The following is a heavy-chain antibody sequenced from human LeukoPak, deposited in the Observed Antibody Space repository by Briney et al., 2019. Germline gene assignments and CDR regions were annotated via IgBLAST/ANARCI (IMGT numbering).Heavy chain of an antibody. J-gene: IGHJ4*02. CDR1: GLTFSSYG. V-gene: IGHV3-23*01. D-gene: IGHD2-15*01. CDR3: ARRDIVVVVSASDY. Sequence: PGGSLRLSCAASGLTFSSYGMHWVRQAPGKGLEWVSGITASGDRTYYADSVKGRFTMSRDNSKNTVYLQMNSLRVDDTAVYYCARRDIVVVVSASDYWGQGTLVTVSS. CDR2: ITASGDRT.